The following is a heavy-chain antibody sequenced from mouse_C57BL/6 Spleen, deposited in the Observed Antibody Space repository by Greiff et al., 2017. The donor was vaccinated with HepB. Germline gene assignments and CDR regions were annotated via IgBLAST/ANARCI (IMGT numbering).Heavy chain of an antibody. CDR3: TRRGYGNIFDY. D-gene: IGHD2-1*01. J-gene: IGHJ2*01. CDR2: IDPETGGT. Sequence: QVQLQQSGAELVRPGASVTLSCKASGYTFTDYEMHWVKQTPVHGLEWIGAIDPETGGTAYNQKFEGKAILTADKSSSTAYMELRSLTSEDSAVYYCTRRGYGNIFDYWGQGTTLTVSS. V-gene: IGHV1-15*01. CDR1: GYTFTDYE.